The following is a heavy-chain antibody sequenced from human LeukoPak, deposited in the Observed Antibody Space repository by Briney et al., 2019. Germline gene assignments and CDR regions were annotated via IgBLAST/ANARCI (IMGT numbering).Heavy chain of an antibody. J-gene: IGHJ5*02. V-gene: IGHV4-30-4*01. D-gene: IGHD3-22*01. CDR2: MYYSGST. CDR1: GGSISSGDYY. Sequence: PSQTLSLTCTVSGGSISSGDYYWSWIRQPPGEGLEWIGYMYYSGSTYYNPSLKSRVTISLDTSKNQFSLKLSSVTAADTAVYYCARPYYYDSRVDPWGQGTLVTVSP. CDR3: ARPYYYDSRVDP.